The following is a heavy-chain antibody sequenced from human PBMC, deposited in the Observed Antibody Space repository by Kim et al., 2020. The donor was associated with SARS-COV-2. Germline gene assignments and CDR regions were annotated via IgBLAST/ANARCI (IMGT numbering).Heavy chain of an antibody. CDR2: INPSGGST. CDR3: ARDTRYQLLSSIWFDP. D-gene: IGHD2-2*01. CDR1: GYTFTSYY. Sequence: ASVKVSCKASGYTFTSYYMHWVRQAPGQGLEWMGIINPSGGSTSYAQKFQGRVTMTRDTSTSTVYMELSSLRSEDTAVYYCARDTRYQLLSSIWFDPWGQGTLVTVSS. V-gene: IGHV1-46*01. J-gene: IGHJ5*02.